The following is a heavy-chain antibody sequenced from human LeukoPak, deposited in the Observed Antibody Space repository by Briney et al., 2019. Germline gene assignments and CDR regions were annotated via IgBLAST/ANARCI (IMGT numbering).Heavy chain of an antibody. CDR1: GGSISSYY. J-gene: IGHJ4*01. CDR2: IYYSGST. Sequence: PSETLSLTCTVSGGSISSYYWSWIRQPPGKGLEWIGYIYYSGSTNYNPSLKSRVTISVDTSKNHFSLNLSSVTAADTAVYYCARDLLSTAWYFDYWGQGTLVTVSS. V-gene: IGHV4-59*01. CDR3: ARDLLSTAWYFDY.